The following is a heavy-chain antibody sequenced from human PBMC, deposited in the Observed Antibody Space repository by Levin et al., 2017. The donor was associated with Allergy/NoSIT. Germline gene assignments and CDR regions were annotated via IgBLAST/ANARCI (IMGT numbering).Heavy chain of an antibody. J-gene: IGHJ4*02. V-gene: IGHV2-70*11. CDR3: ARATNHYYGRGFDY. CDR2: IDWDDDK. D-gene: IGHD3-10*01. CDR1: GFLLTTSGMC. Sequence: SGPTLVKPTQTFTLTCTFSGFLLTTSGMCVSWIRQPPGNALEWLARIDWDDDKYYSTSLKTRLTISRDTSKNQVVLTMTSMDRVDTATYYCARATNHYYGRGFDYWGQGTPVTVSS.